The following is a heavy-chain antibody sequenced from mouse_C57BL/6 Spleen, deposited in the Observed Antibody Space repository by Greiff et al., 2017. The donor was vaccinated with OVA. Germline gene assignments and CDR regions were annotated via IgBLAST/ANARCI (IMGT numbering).Heavy chain of an antibody. CDR1: GFTFSSYT. D-gene: IGHD4-1*01. CDR2: ISGGGGNT. V-gene: IGHV5-9*01. CDR3: ARGWDEGYFDV. Sequence: EVHLVESGGGLVKPGGSLKLSCAASGFTFSSYTMSWVRQTPEKRLEWVATISGGGGNTYYPDSVKGRFTISRDNAKNTLYLQMSSLRSEDTALYYCARGWDEGYFDVWGTGTTVTVSS. J-gene: IGHJ1*03.